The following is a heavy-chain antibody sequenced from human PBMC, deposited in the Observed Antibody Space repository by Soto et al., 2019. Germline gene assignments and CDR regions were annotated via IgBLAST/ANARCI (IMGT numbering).Heavy chain of an antibody. CDR2: FDPEDGET. CDR3: ATYYYDSSGQPVFDY. J-gene: IGHJ4*02. CDR1: GYTLDELS. D-gene: IGHD3-22*01. V-gene: IGHV1-24*01. Sequence: ASVKVSCKVSGYTLDELSRHWVRQAPGKGLEWMGGFDPEDGETIYAQKFQGRVTMTEDTSTDTAYMELSSLRSEDTAVYYCATYYYDSSGQPVFDYRGQGTLVTVSS.